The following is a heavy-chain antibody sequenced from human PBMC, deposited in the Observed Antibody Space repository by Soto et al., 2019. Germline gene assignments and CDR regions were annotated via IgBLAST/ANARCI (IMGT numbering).Heavy chain of an antibody. J-gene: IGHJ4*02. CDR3: ARGVGYSDSSGYPFDY. V-gene: IGHV1-46*03. Sequence: VQLVQSGAEVKRPGASVKISCKASGDTLSTYYMHWARQAPGQGREWMGIINPRSGKTNYPQKFQGRVTKTRDTTTTTVYMELSTLRSEDTAMYYCARGVGYSDSSGYPFDYWGQGTLVTVSS. CDR2: INPRSGKT. D-gene: IGHD3-22*01. CDR1: GDTLSTYY.